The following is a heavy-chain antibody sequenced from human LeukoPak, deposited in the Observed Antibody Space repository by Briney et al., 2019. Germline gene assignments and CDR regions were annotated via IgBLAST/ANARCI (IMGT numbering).Heavy chain of an antibody. Sequence: GGSLRLSCAASGFTFSSYGMHWVRQAPGKGLEWVAFIRYDGSNKYYADSVKGRFTISRDNSKNTLYLQMNSLRAEDTAVYYCAKGKQDRGVIDYWGQGTLVTVSS. CDR2: IRYDGSNK. J-gene: IGHJ4*02. D-gene: IGHD3-10*01. CDR1: GFTFSSYG. V-gene: IGHV3-30*02. CDR3: AKGKQDRGVIDY.